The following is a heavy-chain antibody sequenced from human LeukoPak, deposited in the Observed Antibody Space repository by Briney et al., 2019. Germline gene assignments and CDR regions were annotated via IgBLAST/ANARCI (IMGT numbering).Heavy chain of an antibody. J-gene: IGHJ6*03. CDR1: GFIVSSNY. Sequence: GGSLRLSCAASGFIVSSNYVTWVRQAPGKGLEWVSVIYSGGNTYYADSVKGRFTISRDNSKNTLYLQMNSLRAEDTAVYYCARDVLYSSSRTPSSYMDVWGQGTTVTVSS. V-gene: IGHV3-53*01. D-gene: IGHD6-6*01. CDR2: IYSGGNT. CDR3: ARDVLYSSSRTPSSYMDV.